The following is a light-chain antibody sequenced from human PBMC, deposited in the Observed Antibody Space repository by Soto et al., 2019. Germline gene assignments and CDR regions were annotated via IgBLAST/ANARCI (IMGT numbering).Light chain of an antibody. V-gene: IGLV2-11*01. J-gene: IGLJ3*02. CDR3: CSYAGSSV. CDR2: DVS. CDR1: SSDVGGYNY. Sequence: QSALTQPRSVSGSPGQSVTISCTGTSSDVGGYNYVSWYQQHPGKAPKLMIYDVSKRPSGVPDRFSGSKSGNMASLTISGLQAEDEADYYCCSYAGSSVFGGGTKVTVL.